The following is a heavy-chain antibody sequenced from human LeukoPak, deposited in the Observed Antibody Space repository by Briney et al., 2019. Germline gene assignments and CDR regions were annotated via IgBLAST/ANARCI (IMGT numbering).Heavy chain of an antibody. CDR3: ASLNYDSSGYYYSYMDV. CDR2: ISAYNGNT. D-gene: IGHD3-22*01. CDR1: GYTFTSYG. V-gene: IGHV1-18*01. Sequence: ASVKVSCKASGYTFTSYGISWVRQAPGQGLEWMGWISAYNGNTNYAQKLQGRVTMTTDTSTSTAYMELRSLRSDDTAVYYCASLNYDSSGYYYSYMDVWGKGTTVTVSS. J-gene: IGHJ6*03.